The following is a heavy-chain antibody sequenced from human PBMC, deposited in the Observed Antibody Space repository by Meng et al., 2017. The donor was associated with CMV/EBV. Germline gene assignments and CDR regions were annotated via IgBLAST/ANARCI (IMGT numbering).Heavy chain of an antibody. CDR3: ARGFREWELYTGVGGMDV. D-gene: IGHD1-26*01. V-gene: IGHV1-69*02. Sequence: SVKVSCKASGGTFSSYTISWVRQAPGQGLECMGRIITILGIANYEQKFQGRVTITADKSTSTDYMELSSLRSEDTAVYYCARGFREWELYTGVGGMDVWGQGTTVTVSS. CDR1: GGTFSSYT. CDR2: IITILGIA. J-gene: IGHJ6*02.